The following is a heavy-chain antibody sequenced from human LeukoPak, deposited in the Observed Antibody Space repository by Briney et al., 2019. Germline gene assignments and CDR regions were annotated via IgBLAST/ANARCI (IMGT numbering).Heavy chain of an antibody. V-gene: IGHV4-34*01. CDR1: GGSFSGYY. Sequence: PSETLSLTCAVYGGSFSGYYWSWIRQPPGKGLEWIGEINHSGSTNYNPSLKSRVTISVDTSKNQFSLKLSSVTAADTAVYYCARLRALWFGELYRGYPWGQGTLVTVSS. J-gene: IGHJ5*02. D-gene: IGHD3-10*01. CDR3: ARLRALWFGELYRGYP. CDR2: INHSGST.